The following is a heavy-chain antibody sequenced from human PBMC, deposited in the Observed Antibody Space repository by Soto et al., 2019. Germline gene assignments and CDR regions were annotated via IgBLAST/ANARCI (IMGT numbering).Heavy chain of an antibody. J-gene: IGHJ5*02. CDR3: ARPRDSGDYWGS. CDR2: IYPGDSDT. D-gene: IGHD3-22*01. V-gene: IGHV5-51*01. Sequence: PGESLKISCEGSGYSFIRYWIGWVRQMPGRGLEWMGIIYPGDSDTRYSPSFQGQVTISADKSISTAYLQWNSLKASDTAMYYCARPRDSGDYWGSWGQGTLVTVSS. CDR1: GYSFIRYW.